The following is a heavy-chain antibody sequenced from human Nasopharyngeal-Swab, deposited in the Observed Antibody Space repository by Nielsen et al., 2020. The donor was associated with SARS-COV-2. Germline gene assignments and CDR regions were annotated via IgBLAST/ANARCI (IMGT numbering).Heavy chain of an antibody. Sequence: GESLKISYAASGFTISSNGMNWVRQAPGKGLEWVAYISSSSSTSYYADSVKGRFTISRDNPKNSLYLQMNSLRDEDTAVYYCARDVGIVGATLDNWGQGTLVTVSS. V-gene: IGHV3-48*02. CDR3: ARDVGIVGATLDN. D-gene: IGHD1-26*01. CDR1: GFTISSNG. J-gene: IGHJ4*02. CDR2: ISSSSSTS.